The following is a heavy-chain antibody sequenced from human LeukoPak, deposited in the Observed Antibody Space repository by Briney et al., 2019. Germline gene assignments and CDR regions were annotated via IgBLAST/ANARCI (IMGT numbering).Heavy chain of an antibody. CDR3: ANPPVAANSG. J-gene: IGHJ4*02. CDR2: IRYDGSNK. V-gene: IGHV3-30*02. Sequence: AGGSLRLSCAASGFTFSSYGMHWVRQAPGKGLEWVAFIRYDGSNKYYADSVKGRFTISRDNSKNTLYLQMNSLRAEDTAVYYCANPPVAANSGWGQGTLVTVSS. D-gene: IGHD6-13*01. CDR1: GFTFSSYG.